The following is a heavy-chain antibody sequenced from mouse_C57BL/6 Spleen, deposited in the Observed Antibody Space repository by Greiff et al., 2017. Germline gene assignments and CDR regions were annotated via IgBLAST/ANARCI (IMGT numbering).Heavy chain of an antibody. D-gene: IGHD1-1*01. CDR3: ARGGDYYGSSYDY. V-gene: IGHV1-42*01. CDR2: INPSTGGT. J-gene: IGHJ2*01. CDR1: GYSFTGYY. Sequence: VQLQQSGPELVKPGASVKISCKASGYSFTGYYMNWVKQSPEKSLEWIGEINPSTGGTPYNQKFKAKATLTVDKSSSTAYMQLKSLTSEDSAVYYCARGGDYYGSSYDYWGQGTTLTVSS.